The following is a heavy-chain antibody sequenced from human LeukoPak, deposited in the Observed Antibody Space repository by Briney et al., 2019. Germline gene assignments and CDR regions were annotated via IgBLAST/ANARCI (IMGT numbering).Heavy chain of an antibody. CDR2: IYYSGST. Sequence: SETLSLTRTVSGGSISSSSYYWGWIRQPPGKGLEWIGSIYYSGSTYYNPSLKSRVTISVDTSKDQFSLKLSSVTAADTAVYYCASEGWHYFDYWGQGTLVTVSS. D-gene: IGHD2-15*01. CDR3: ASEGWHYFDY. V-gene: IGHV4-39*01. CDR1: GGSISSSSYY. J-gene: IGHJ4*02.